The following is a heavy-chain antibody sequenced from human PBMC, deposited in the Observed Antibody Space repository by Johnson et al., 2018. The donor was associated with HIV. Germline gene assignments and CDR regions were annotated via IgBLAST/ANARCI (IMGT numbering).Heavy chain of an antibody. D-gene: IGHD3-10*01. V-gene: IGHV3-30*02. CDR2: IRYDGSNK. CDR1: GFTFSSYG. Sequence: QVQLVESGGGVVQPGGSLRLSCAASGFTFSSYGMHWVRQAPGKGLEWVAFIRYDGSNKYYAGSVKGCFTIARDNSKNTLYLQMNSLRAEDTAVYYCAKRGERGAFDIWGQGTMVTVSS. J-gene: IGHJ3*02. CDR3: AKRGERGAFDI.